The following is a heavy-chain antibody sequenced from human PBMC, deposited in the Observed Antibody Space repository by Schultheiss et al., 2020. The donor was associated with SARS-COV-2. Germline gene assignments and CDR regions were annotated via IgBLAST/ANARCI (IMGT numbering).Heavy chain of an antibody. CDR1: GYTFTGYY. D-gene: IGHD1-26*01. J-gene: IGHJ3*02. CDR2: ISPNSGGT. Sequence: ASVKVSCKASGYTFTGYYMHWVRQAPGQGLEWMGWISPNSGGTNYAQKFQGWVTMTRDTSISTAYMELSRLRSDDTAVYYCARDRRSGSYSGIDAFDIWGQGTMVTVS. V-gene: IGHV1-2*04. CDR3: ARDRRSGSYSGIDAFDI.